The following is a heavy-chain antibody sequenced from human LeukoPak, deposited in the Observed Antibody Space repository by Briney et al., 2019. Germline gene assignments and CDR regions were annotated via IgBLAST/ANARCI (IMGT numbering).Heavy chain of an antibody. CDR2: MDPSGSQK. CDR3: AIWTSGNY. CDR1: GLTFDGSW. D-gene: IGHD1-1*01. V-gene: IGHV3-7*01. J-gene: IGHJ4*02. Sequence: PGGSLRLSCAASGLTFDGSWMNWVRPAPGKGLEWVANMDPSGSQKRYVDSVKGRFSISKDNPGTSLYLEMYSLRAEDTAIYYCAIWTSGNYWGQGTLVTVSS.